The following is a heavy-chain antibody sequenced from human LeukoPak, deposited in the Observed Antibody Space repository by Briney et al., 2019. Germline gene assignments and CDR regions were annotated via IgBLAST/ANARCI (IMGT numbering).Heavy chain of an antibody. J-gene: IGHJ6*02. CDR1: GYTFTSYD. Sequence: ASVKVSCKASGYTFTSYDINWVRQATGQGLEWMGWMNPNSGNTGYAQKFQGRVTMTRNTSISTAYMELSSLRSEDTAVYYCATRGPDCSGGSCYSHYYGMDVWGQGTTVTVSS. CDR2: MNPNSGNT. V-gene: IGHV1-8*01. CDR3: ATRGPDCSGGSCYSHYYGMDV. D-gene: IGHD2-15*01.